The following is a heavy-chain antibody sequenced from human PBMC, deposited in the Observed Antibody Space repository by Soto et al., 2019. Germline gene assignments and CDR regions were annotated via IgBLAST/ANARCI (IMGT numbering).Heavy chain of an antibody. J-gene: IGHJ6*03. V-gene: IGHV1-18*01. Sequence: ASVKVSCKASGYTFTSYGISWVRQAPGQGLEWMGWISAYNGNTNYAQKLQGRVTITTDTSTSTAYMELRSLRSDDTAVYYCARLVVPAAIGRQGYYYYMHVWGKGTTVTGPS. CDR3: ARLVVPAAIGRQGYYYYMHV. CDR2: ISAYNGNT. CDR1: GYTFTSYG. D-gene: IGHD2-2*01.